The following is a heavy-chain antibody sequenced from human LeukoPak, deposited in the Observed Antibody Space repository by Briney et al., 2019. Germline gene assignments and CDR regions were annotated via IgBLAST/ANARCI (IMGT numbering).Heavy chain of an antibody. V-gene: IGHV4-38-2*01. CDR1: GYSISSGYY. CDR2: IYHSGST. CDR3: ARLHMYYFDY. J-gene: IGHJ4*02. Sequence: PSETLSLTCAVSGYSISSGYYWGWIRQPPGKGLEWIGSIYHSGSTYYNPSLKSRVTISVDTSKNQFSLKLNCVTAADTAVYYCARLHMYYFDYWGQGTLVTVSS.